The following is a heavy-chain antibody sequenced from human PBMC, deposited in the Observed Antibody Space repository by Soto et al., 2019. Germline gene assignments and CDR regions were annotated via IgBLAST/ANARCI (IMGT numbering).Heavy chain of an antibody. CDR2: IIANIGTA. CDR3: ARPGYSGHIDAFDI. Sequence: SVKVSCKASGGTFSSYAISWVRQAPGQGLEWMGGIIANIGTANYAQKFQGRVTITADASTSTAYMELSSLRSEDTAVYYCARPGYSGHIDAFDIWGQGTMVTVSS. CDR1: GGTFSSYA. J-gene: IGHJ3*02. V-gene: IGHV1-69*13. D-gene: IGHD6-13*01.